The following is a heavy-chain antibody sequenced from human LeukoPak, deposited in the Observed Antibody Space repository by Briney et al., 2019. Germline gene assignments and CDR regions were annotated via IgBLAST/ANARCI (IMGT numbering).Heavy chain of an antibody. CDR2: ISSSSSYI. CDR1: GFTFSSYS. J-gene: IGHJ5*02. Sequence: GGSLRLSCAASGFTFSSYSMNWVRQAPGKGLEWVSSISSSSSYIYYADSVKGRFTISRDNAKNSLYLQMNSLRAEDTAVYYCARDGYYYDSSGNWFDPWGQGTLVTVSS. CDR3: ARDGYYYDSSGNWFDP. V-gene: IGHV3-21*01. D-gene: IGHD3-22*01.